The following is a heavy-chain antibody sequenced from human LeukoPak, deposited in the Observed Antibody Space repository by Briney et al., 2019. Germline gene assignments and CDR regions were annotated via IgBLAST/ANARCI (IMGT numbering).Heavy chain of an antibody. V-gene: IGHV4-34*01. J-gene: IGHJ4*02. CDR3: ARGALWFGETIDY. CDR2: INHSGST. CDR1: GGSFSGYY. D-gene: IGHD3-10*01. Sequence: SETLSLTCAVYGGSFSGYYWSWIRQPPGKGLEWIGEINHSGSTNYNPSLKSRVTISVDTSKSQFSLKLSSVTAADTAVYYCARGALWFGETIDYWGQGTLVTVSS.